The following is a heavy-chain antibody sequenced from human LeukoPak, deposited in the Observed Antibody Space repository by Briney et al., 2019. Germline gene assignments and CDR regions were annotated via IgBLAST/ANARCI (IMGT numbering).Heavy chain of an antibody. CDR2: IYHSGST. CDR1: GYSISSGYY. V-gene: IGHV4-38-2*01. Sequence: TPSETLSLTCAVSGYSISSGYYWGWIRQPPGKGLEWIGSIYHSGSTYYNPSLKSRVTISVDTSKNQFSLKLSSVTAADTAVYCCARIAAAGSFYYYYYYMDVWGKGTTVTVSS. D-gene: IGHD6-13*01. CDR3: ARIAAAGSFYYYYYYMDV. J-gene: IGHJ6*03.